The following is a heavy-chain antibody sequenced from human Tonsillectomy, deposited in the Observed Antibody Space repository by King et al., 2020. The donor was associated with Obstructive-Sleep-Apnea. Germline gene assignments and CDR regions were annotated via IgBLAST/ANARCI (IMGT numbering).Heavy chain of an antibody. CDR2: IYHSGST. D-gene: IGHD1-14*01. V-gene: IGHV4-38-2*02. Sequence: VQLQESGPGLVKPSETLSLTCTVSGYSISSGYYWGWIRQPPGKGLEWIGSIYHSGSTYYNPSLKSRVSISVDTSKNQFSLKLSSVTAADTAVYYCARAAATQPGEYFQHWGQGTLVTVSS. CDR3: ARAAATQPGEYFQH. CDR1: GYSISSGYY. J-gene: IGHJ1*01.